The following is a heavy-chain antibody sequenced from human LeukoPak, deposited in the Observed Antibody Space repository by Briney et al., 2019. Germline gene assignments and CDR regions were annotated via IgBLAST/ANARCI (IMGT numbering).Heavy chain of an antibody. CDR3: ARGSYSPDY. CDR2: IYYSGST. D-gene: IGHD1-26*01. V-gene: IGHV4-39*07. Sequence: SETLSLTCTVSGSSISSSSYYWGWIRQPPGKGLEWIGSIYYSGSTYYNPSLKSRVTISTDTSKNQFSLKLSSVTAADTALYYCARGSYSPDYWGQGALVTVSS. CDR1: GSSISSSSYY. J-gene: IGHJ4*02.